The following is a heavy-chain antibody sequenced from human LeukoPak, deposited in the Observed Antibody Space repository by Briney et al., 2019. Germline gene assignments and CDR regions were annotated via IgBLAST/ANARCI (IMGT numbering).Heavy chain of an antibody. V-gene: IGHV4-59*08. Sequence: SETLTLTCTASSGSINIYDWSWTRQPPGKGLEWIGYIYYSGSTKYNPSLKSRVTISVDTSKNQVSLKLSSVTAADTVVYYCARHVDGYSSNWYAGWFDPWGQGTLVTVSS. D-gene: IGHD6-13*01. CDR3: ARHVDGYSSNWYAGWFDP. J-gene: IGHJ5*02. CDR1: SGSINIYD. CDR2: IYYSGST.